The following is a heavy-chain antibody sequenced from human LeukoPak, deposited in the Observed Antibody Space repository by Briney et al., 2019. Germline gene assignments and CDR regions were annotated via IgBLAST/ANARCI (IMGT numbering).Heavy chain of an antibody. CDR3: ARDAPPSIAAHY. V-gene: IGHV3-33*01. D-gene: IGHD6-6*01. J-gene: IGHJ4*02. Sequence: PGRSLRLSCAASGFTFSSYGMHWVRQAPGKGLEWVAVIWYDGSNKYYADSVKGRFTISRDNSKNTLYLQMNSLSAEDTAVYYCARDAPPSIAAHYWGQGTLVTVSS. CDR1: GFTFSSYG. CDR2: IWYDGSNK.